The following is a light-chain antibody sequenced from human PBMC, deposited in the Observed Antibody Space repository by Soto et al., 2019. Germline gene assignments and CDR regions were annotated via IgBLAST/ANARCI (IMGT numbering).Light chain of an antibody. J-gene: IGLJ3*02. Sequence: QSALTQPASVSGSPGQSITISCTGTSSGVGGYNYVSWYQQHPGKAPKLVIYEVSNRPSGVSNRFSGSKSGNTASLTISGLQAEDEADYYCSSYTSSNTVVFGGGTKLTVL. V-gene: IGLV2-14*01. CDR1: SSGVGGYNY. CDR2: EVS. CDR3: SSYTSSNTVV.